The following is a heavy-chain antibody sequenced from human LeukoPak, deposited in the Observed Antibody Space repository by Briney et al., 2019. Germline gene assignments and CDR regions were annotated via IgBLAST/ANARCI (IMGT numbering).Heavy chain of an antibody. Sequence: GGSLRLSCAASGFTFSSYAMSWVRQAPGKGLEWVSAISGSGGSTYYADSVKGRFTISRDNSKNTLYLQMNSLRAEDTAVYYCAKDPHSGSYHINWSDPWGQGTLVTVSS. J-gene: IGHJ5*02. V-gene: IGHV3-23*01. CDR3: AKDPHSGSYHINWSDP. CDR1: GFTFSSYA. D-gene: IGHD1-26*01. CDR2: ISGSGGST.